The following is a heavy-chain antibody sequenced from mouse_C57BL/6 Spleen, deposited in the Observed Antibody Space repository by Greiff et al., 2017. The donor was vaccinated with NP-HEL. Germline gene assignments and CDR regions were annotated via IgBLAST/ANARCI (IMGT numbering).Heavy chain of an antibody. D-gene: IGHD3-3*01. CDR2: IYPGDGDT. Sequence: VQLQQSGAELVKPGASVKISCKASGYAFSSYWMNWVKQRPGKGLEWIGQIYPGDGDTNYNGKFKGKATLTADKSSSTAYMQLSSLTSEDSAVYFCARKGPGAIYAMDYWGQGTSVTVSS. J-gene: IGHJ4*01. V-gene: IGHV1-80*01. CDR1: GYAFSSYW. CDR3: ARKGPGAIYAMDY.